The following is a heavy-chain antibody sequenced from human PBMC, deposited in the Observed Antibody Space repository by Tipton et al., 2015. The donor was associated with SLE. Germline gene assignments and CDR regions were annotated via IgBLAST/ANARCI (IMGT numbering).Heavy chain of an antibody. CDR3: LRSPNYYYGMDV. CDR2: MYNGHITT. CDR1: GFSFSNYA. J-gene: IGHJ6*02. V-gene: IGHV3-23*05. Sequence: SLRLSCAASGFSFSNYAMNWVRQRPGKGLEWVAAMYNGHITTYYADSVKGRFTISRDNSKNTLYLQMNSLRAEDTAVYYCLRSPNYYYGMDVWGQGTTVTVSS.